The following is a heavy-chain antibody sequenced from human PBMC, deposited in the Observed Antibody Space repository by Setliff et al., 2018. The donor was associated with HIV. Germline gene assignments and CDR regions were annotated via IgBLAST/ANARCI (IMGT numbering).Heavy chain of an antibody. V-gene: IGHV1-69*10. CDR3: ARVLKGYSSSYEAFDI. D-gene: IGHD6-13*01. J-gene: IGHJ3*02. CDR1: RGTFTTYA. CDR2: IIPILNVA. Sequence: SVKVSCKTSRGTFTTYAFSWVRQAPGQGLEWMGGIIPILNVAKYPQKFHGRVTITADKSTGTVYMELSSLRSEDTAMYYCARVLKGYSSSYEAFDIWGQGTKVTVSS.